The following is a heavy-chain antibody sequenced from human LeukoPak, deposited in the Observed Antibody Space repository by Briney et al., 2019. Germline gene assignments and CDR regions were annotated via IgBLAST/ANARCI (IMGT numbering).Heavy chain of an antibody. V-gene: IGHV3-23*01. J-gene: IGHJ6*02. Sequence: GGSLRLSCAAYGFTFNTYAMSWVRQAPGMGLEWVSSISGDARTTFYADSVKGRFTVSSDNSKNTLYLQMNGLRAEDTAVYYCAKDLVAAAGTGYYYYYYGMDVWGQGTTVTVSS. CDR2: ISGDARTT. CDR1: GFTFNTYA. CDR3: AKDLVAAAGTGYYYYYYGMDV. D-gene: IGHD6-13*01.